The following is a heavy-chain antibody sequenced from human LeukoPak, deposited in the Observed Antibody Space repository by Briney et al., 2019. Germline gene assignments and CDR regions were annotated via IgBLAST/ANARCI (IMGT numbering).Heavy chain of an antibody. CDR1: GFTFSSYA. Sequence: PGGSLRLSCAASGFTFSSYAMSWVRQTPGKGLEWVSGISGSGGRTYYADSVKGRFTISRDNAKNSLYLQMNSLRAEDTAVYYCARDYYASPGSFDYWGQGTLVTVSS. J-gene: IGHJ4*02. D-gene: IGHD3-22*01. CDR2: ISGSGGRT. V-gene: IGHV3-23*01. CDR3: ARDYYASPGSFDY.